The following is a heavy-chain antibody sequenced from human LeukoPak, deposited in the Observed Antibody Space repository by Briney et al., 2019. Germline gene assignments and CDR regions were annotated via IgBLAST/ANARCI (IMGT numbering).Heavy chain of an antibody. V-gene: IGHV5-51*01. CDR1: GYSFTSYW. CDR3: ARHLSNIAEPYYFDS. Sequence: GESLKISCKGSGYSFTSYWIGWVRQMPGKGLEWMGIIYPGDSDTRYSPFFQGQVTISADKSISTAYLQWSSLKASDTAIYYCARHLSNIAEPYYFDSWGQGSLVTVSS. J-gene: IGHJ4*02. D-gene: IGHD1-14*01. CDR2: IYPGDSDT.